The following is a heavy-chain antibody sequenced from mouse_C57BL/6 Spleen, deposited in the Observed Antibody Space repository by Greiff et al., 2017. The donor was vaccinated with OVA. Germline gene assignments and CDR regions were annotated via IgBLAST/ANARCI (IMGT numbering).Heavy chain of an antibody. CDR2: IYPGSGST. CDR1: GYTFTSYW. J-gene: IGHJ2*01. D-gene: IGHD3-1*01. V-gene: IGHV1-55*01. CDR3: AREKARCGDY. Sequence: VQLQQPGAELVKPGASVKMSCKASGYTFTSYWITWVKQRPGQGLEWIGDIYPGSGSTNYNEKFKSKATLTVDKSSSTAYMQLSSLTSEDASVYYCAREKARCGDYWGQGTTLTVSS.